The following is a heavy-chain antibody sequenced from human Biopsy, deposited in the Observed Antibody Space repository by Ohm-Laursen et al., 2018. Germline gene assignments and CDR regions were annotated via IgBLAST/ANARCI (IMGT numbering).Heavy chain of an antibody. V-gene: IGHV3-43D*04. CDR1: GFTFDDYG. CDR3: ARAFRGQYFYYYYGMDV. Sequence: SLRLSCAASGFTFDDYGMHWVRQRPGKGLEWVSLISWDGSSRDYADSVKGRFTISGDNSKNSLYLQMNSLRAEDTALYFCARAFRGQYFYYYYGMDVWGQGTTVTVSS. CDR2: ISWDGSSR. D-gene: IGHD3-9*01. J-gene: IGHJ6*02.